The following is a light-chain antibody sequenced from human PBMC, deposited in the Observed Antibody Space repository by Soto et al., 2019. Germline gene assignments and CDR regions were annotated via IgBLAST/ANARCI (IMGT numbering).Light chain of an antibody. V-gene: IGKV3-20*01. Sequence: EIVLTQSPDTLSLSPGERATVSCRASQSVSNNDLAWYQQRPGQAPRLLLYGASTRPTGIPDRFSGSGSGTEFTLTISRMETEDVAVYYCHHYGSSPPYTFGQGTKMDIK. CDR1: QSVSNND. CDR2: GAS. CDR3: HHYGSSPPYT. J-gene: IGKJ2*01.